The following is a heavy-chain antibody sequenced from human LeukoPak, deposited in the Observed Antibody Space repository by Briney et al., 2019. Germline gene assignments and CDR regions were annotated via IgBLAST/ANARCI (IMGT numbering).Heavy chain of an antibody. CDR1: GYSFTSYW. J-gene: IGHJ3*02. V-gene: IGHV5-51*01. Sequence: PGESLKISCKGSGYSFTSYWIGWVRQMPGKGLEWMGIIYPGDSDTRYSPCFQGQVTISADKSISTAYLQWSSLKASGTAMYYCARPKYSSSPGGDAFDIWGLGTMVTVSS. CDR3: ARPKYSSSPGGDAFDI. CDR2: IYPGDSDT. D-gene: IGHD6-6*01.